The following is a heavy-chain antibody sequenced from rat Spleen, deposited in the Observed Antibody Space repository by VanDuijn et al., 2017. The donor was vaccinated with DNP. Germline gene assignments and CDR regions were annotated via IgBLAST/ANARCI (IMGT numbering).Heavy chain of an antibody. CDR1: GFTFSSYW. D-gene: IGHD4-4*01. J-gene: IGHJ4*01. V-gene: IGHV5-58*01. CDR2: INTDGGST. Sequence: EVKMVESGGGLVQPGRSLKLSCVASGFTFSSYWMYWIRQAPGKGLEWVASINTDGGSTYSPDSVKGRLTISRDNAENTVYLQMIGLRSEDTATYYCAKGVIRGDYAMDAWGQGTSVTVSS. CDR3: AKGVIRGDYAMDA.